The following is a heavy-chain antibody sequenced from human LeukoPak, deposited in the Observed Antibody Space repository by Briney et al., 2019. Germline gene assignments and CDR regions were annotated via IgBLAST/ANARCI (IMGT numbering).Heavy chain of an antibody. CDR3: ARGRKYYDSSGYYPGGY. J-gene: IGHJ4*02. Sequence: GASVKVSCKASGYTFTGYYMHWVRQAPGQGLEWMGWINPNSGGTNYAQKFQGRVTMTRDTSISTAYMELSRLRSDDTAVYYCARGRKYYDSSGYYPGGYWGQGTLVTVSS. V-gene: IGHV1-2*02. CDR2: INPNSGGT. CDR1: GYTFTGYY. D-gene: IGHD3-22*01.